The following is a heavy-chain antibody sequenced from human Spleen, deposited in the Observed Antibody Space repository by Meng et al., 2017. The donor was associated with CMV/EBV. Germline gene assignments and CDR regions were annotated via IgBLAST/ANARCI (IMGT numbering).Heavy chain of an antibody. J-gene: IGHJ4*02. Sequence: VLFGAEYEKPGASVRVSCKATGYTFTSYAMNCVQQAPGQGLEWMRWINTNTGNPTYAQVFTGRFVFSLDTSFSTAYLQISSLKAEDTAVYYCARGDYYDSSGLDYWGQGTLVTVSS. CDR2: INTNTGNP. V-gene: IGHV7-4-1*02. CDR1: GYTFTSYA. D-gene: IGHD3-22*01. CDR3: ARGDYYDSSGLDY.